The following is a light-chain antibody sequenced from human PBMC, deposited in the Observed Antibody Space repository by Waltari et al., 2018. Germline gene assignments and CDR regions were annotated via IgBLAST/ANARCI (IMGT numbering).Light chain of an antibody. CDR1: QSVSSN. V-gene: IGKV3-15*01. CDR3: QQYNNWPRGT. CDR2: GAS. J-gene: IGKJ1*01. Sequence: IVMTQSLATLSVSPGGRATPPCRASQSVSSNLGWYQQNPGRAPRLLIYGASTRATGIPARFSGSGSGKEFTLTISSLQSEDFAVYYCQQYNNWPRGTFGQGTKVEIK.